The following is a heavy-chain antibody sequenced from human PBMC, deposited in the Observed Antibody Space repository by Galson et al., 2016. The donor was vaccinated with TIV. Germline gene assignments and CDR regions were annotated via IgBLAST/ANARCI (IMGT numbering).Heavy chain of an antibody. J-gene: IGHJ5*02. CDR1: GYRFTSYW. CDR3: ARGVSSGSAWLDP. V-gene: IGHV5-10-1*01. Sequence: QSGAEVKKPGESLRISCEGSGYRFTSYWINWVRQMPGKGLEWMGRIDPTDSYTNYSPSFQGHVTISADKSSTTAYLQWSSLKASATAIYYCARGVSSGSAWLDPWGPGTPVTVSS. D-gene: IGHD3-10*01. CDR2: IDPTDSYT.